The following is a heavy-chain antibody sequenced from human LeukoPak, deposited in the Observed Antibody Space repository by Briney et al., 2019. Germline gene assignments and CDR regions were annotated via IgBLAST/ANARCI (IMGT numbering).Heavy chain of an antibody. D-gene: IGHD2-15*01. Sequence: SETLSLTCTVSGCSISSGDYYWSWIRQHPGKGLEWIGYIYYSGSTYYNPSLKSRVNISVDTSKNQFSLKLSSVTAADTAVYYCARTSVVVVVAATQISWLDPWGQGTLVTVSS. V-gene: IGHV4-31*03. CDR2: IYYSGST. J-gene: IGHJ5*02. CDR1: GCSISSGDYY. CDR3: ARTSVVVVVAATQISWLDP.